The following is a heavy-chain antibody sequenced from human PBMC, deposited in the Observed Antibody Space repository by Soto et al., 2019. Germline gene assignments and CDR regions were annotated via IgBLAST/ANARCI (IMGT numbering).Heavy chain of an antibody. J-gene: IGHJ4*02. CDR3: ARFSYYDSSGYRSPNFDY. V-gene: IGHV4-59*01. CDR2: IYYSGST. CDR1: GGSISSYY. D-gene: IGHD3-22*01. Sequence: SETLSLTCTVSGGSISSYYWSWIRQPPGKGLEWIGYIYYSGSTNYNPSLKSRVTISVDTSKNQFSLKLSSVTAADTAVYYCARFSYYDSSGYRSPNFDYWGQGTLVTVSS.